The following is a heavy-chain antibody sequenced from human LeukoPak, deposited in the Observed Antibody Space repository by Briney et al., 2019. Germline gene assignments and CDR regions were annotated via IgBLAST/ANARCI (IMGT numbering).Heavy chain of an antibody. J-gene: IGHJ4*02. CDR1: GASINDFY. V-gene: IGHV4-59*01. Sequence: SETLSLTCAVSGASINDFYWTWIRQPPGKGLEWIGYVYYGGSTNYNPSLKSRVSMSVDTSKNQFSLTLTSVTVADTAFYYCARGGIRGYIAFDNLDFWGLGTHVTFSS. CDR3: ARGGIRGYIAFDNLDF. CDR2: VYYGGST. D-gene: IGHD5-18*01.